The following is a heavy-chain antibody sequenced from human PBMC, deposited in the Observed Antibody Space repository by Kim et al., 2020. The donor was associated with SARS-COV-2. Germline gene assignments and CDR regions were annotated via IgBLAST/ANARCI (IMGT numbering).Heavy chain of an antibody. CDR1: GFTFSSYG. Sequence: GGSLRLSCAASGFTFSSYGMHWVRQAPGKGLEWVAVIWYDGSNKYYADSVKGRFTISRDNSKNTLYLQMNSLRAEDTAVYYCARDRKRFGELSGYWGQGTLVTVSS. J-gene: IGHJ4*02. D-gene: IGHD3-10*01. V-gene: IGHV3-33*01. CDR2: IWYDGSNK. CDR3: ARDRKRFGELSGY.